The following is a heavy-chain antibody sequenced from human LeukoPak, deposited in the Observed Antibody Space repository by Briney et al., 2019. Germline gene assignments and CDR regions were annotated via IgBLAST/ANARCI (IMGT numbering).Heavy chain of an antibody. Sequence: GGSLRLSCAASGFTFSSYWMHWVRQAPGKGLVWVSRINTDGRSTSYADSVKDRFTISRDNAKSTLYLQMNSLRAEDTAVYYCARVSAVAGPGYWGQGILVTVSS. D-gene: IGHD6-19*01. CDR1: GFTFSSYW. CDR2: INTDGRST. V-gene: IGHV3-74*01. J-gene: IGHJ4*02. CDR3: ARVSAVAGPGY.